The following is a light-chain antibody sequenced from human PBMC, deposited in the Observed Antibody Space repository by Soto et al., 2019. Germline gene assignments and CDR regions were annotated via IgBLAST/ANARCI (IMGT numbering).Light chain of an antibody. CDR2: DVS. J-gene: IGLJ3*02. V-gene: IGLV2-11*01. CDR3: CSYAGTYNWV. CDR1: SSDVGGYKY. Sequence: QSALTQPRSVSGSPGQSVTISCTGTSSDVGGYKYVSWYQQHPGKAPKFMIYDVSERPSGVPDRFSGSKSGNTASLTISGLQAEDEADSYCCSYAGTYNWVFGGVTKLTVL.